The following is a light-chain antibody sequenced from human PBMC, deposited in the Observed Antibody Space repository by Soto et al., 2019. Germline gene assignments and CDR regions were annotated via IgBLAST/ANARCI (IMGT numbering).Light chain of an antibody. J-gene: IGKJ2*01. CDR1: QSVGRDF. CDR2: HAS. CDR3: HEYAYSPLT. V-gene: IGKV3-20*01. Sequence: EIVLTQSPGTVSLSPGERATLSCRASQSVGRDFVAWYQQKPGQAPRLLIYHASIRATGIADRFSGSGSGTDFAVTISRLESGDFAVYYCHEYAYSPLTFGQGTNLEIK.